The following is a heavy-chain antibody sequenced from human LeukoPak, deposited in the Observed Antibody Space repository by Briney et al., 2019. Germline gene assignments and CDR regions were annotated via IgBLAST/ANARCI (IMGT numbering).Heavy chain of an antibody. J-gene: IGHJ4*02. CDR3: ARVTGYRIEDYFDY. CDR2: IYYSGST. CDR1: GGSISSYY. D-gene: IGHD6-13*01. V-gene: IGHV4-59*01. Sequence: SETLSLTCTVPGGSISSYYWSWIRQPPGKGLEWIGYIYYSGSTNYNPSLKSRVTISVETSKNEFSLKLRSVTAADTAVYYCARVTGYRIEDYFDYWGQGTLVTVSS.